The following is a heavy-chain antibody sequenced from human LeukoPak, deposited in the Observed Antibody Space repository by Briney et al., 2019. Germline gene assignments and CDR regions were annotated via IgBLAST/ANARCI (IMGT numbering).Heavy chain of an antibody. D-gene: IGHD1-26*01. Sequence: GGSLRLSCAASGFTVSSNYMSWVRQAPGKGLGWVSVIYSGGSTYYADSVKGRFTISRDNSRNTLYLQMNSLRAEDTAVYYCARDGSGSYLEYWGQGTLVTVSS. CDR1: GFTVSSNY. CDR2: IYSGGST. CDR3: ARDGSGSYLEY. J-gene: IGHJ4*02. V-gene: IGHV3-53*01.